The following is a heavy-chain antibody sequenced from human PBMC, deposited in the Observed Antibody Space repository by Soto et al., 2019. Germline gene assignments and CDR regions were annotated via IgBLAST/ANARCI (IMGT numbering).Heavy chain of an antibody. CDR2: IYYSGST. CDR1: GGSISSGGYY. J-gene: IGHJ5*02. V-gene: IGHV4-31*03. Sequence: QVQLQESGPGLVKPSQTLSLTCTVSGGSISSGGYYWSWIRQHPGKGLEWIGYIYYSGSTYYNPTLKSRVTISVDTSKNQFSLKLSSVTAADTAVYYCARRSIAAAGWWFDPWGQGTLVTVSS. D-gene: IGHD6-13*01. CDR3: ARRSIAAAGWWFDP.